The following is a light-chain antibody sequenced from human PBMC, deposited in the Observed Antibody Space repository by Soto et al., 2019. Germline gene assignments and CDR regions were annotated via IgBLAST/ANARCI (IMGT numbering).Light chain of an antibody. CDR3: QHYNSYSEA. V-gene: IGKV1-39*01. CDR2: AAS. CDR1: QDIRNY. J-gene: IGKJ1*01. Sequence: DIQMTQSPSSLSASVGDRVTISCRASQDIRNYVNWYQHKPGRAPKLLIYAASTLHSGVTSRFSGSGSGTVFTLTISSLQPEDFATYYCQHYNSYSEAFGQGTKVELK.